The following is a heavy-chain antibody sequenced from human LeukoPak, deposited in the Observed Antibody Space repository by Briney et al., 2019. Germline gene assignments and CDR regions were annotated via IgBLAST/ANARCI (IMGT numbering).Heavy chain of an antibody. CDR1: GFTVSSNY. CDR3: ASSSGWYGDAFDI. Sequence: PGGSLRLSCAASGFTVSSNYMSSVRQAPGKGLEWVSVIYSGGSTYYADSVKGRFTISRHNSRNTLYLQMNSLRAEDTAVYYCASSSGWYGDAFDIWGQGTMVTVSS. J-gene: IGHJ3*02. CDR2: IYSGGST. D-gene: IGHD6-19*01. V-gene: IGHV3-53*04.